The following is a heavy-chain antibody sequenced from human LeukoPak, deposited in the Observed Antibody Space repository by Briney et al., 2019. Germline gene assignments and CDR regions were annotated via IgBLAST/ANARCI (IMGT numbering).Heavy chain of an antibody. V-gene: IGHV4-34*01. Sequence: ASETLSLTCAVYVESFCGNYWSCIRQRPGGGVVWLGEIYHSGITIYNLSLKSRVTASVETSKNQFALKLSPVTAADTAVYYCARGPASGPSYDYVWGSYRDRPDDVFDIWGQGTMVTVSS. CDR2: IYHSGIT. CDR1: VESFCGNY. CDR3: ARGPASGPSYDYVWGSYRDRPDDVFDI. D-gene: IGHD3-16*02. J-gene: IGHJ3*02.